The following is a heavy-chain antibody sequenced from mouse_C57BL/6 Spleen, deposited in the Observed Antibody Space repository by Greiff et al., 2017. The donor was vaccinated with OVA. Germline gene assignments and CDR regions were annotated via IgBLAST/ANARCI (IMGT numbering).Heavy chain of an antibody. CDR2: IHPNSGST. CDR3: AREEGYPWFAY. V-gene: IGHV1-64*01. J-gene: IGHJ3*01. Sequence: VKLQQPGAELVKPGASVKLSCKASGYTFTSYWMHWVKQRPGQGLEWIGMIHPNSGSTNYNEKFKSKATLTVDKSSSTAYMQLSSLTSEDSAVYYCAREEGYPWFAYWGQGTLVTVSA. CDR1: GYTFTSYW. D-gene: IGHD2-2*01.